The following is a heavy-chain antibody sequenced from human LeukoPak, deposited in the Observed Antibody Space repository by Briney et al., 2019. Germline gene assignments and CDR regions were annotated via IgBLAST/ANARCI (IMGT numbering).Heavy chain of an antibody. J-gene: IGHJ3*01. Sequence: GGSLRLSCGASGFTLENYAINWVRQAPGKGLEWASYISSSGSTIYYADSVKGRFTISRDNAKNSLYLQMNSLRAEDTAVYYCARDQGTLGYPAWGQGTMVTVSS. CDR3: ARDQGTLGYPA. CDR1: GFTLENYA. D-gene: IGHD3-16*01. V-gene: IGHV3-48*04. CDR2: ISSSGSTI.